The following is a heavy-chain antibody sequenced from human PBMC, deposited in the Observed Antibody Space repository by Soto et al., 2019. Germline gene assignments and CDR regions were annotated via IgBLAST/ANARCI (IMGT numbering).Heavy chain of an antibody. D-gene: IGHD2-21*01. J-gene: IGHJ5*02. CDR1: GYTFISYG. CDR3: AIYRVCGGDCYSLDCFDP. CDR2: ITPYHGNT. Sequence: QVQLVQSGAEMKKPGASVKVSCKASGYTFISYGVICVRQAPGQRLEWMGLITPYHGNTHYTQKFQGRVTMTADTSTNTADMEVRCRSSDDTAVYYWAIYRVCGGDCYSLDCFDPWGQETLVTVSS. V-gene: IGHV1-18*01.